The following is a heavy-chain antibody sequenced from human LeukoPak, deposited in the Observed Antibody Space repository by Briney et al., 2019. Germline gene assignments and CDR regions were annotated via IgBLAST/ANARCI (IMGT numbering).Heavy chain of an antibody. J-gene: IGHJ4*02. D-gene: IGHD2-15*01. CDR3: AKEYCSGGSCRGPIDY. CDR1: GFTFSSYP. V-gene: IGHV3-23*01. CDR2: ISDRCAST. Sequence: GGSLRLSCAASGFTFSSYPMSWVPQAPGKGLEWVSAISDRCASTYYADSTKGRFTISRDNSKNTLYLQMNRLRAEDTAVYYCAKEYCSGGSCRGPIDYWGQGTLVTVSS.